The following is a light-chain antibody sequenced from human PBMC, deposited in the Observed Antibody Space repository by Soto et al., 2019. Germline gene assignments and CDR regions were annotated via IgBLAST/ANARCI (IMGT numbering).Light chain of an antibody. J-gene: IGLJ1*01. CDR2: EVS. V-gene: IGLV2-8*01. Sequence: QSVLTQPPSASGSPGQSVTISCTGKNSDVGSYNYVSWYQQHPGKAPKLIIYEVSKWPSGVPDRFSGSKSGNTASLTVSGLQAEDEADYYCSSYAGTNTRYLFGSGTKLTVL. CDR3: SSYAGTNTRYL. CDR1: NSDVGSYNY.